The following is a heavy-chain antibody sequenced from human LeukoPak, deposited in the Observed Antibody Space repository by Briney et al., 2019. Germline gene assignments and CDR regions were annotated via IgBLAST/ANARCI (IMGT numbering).Heavy chain of an antibody. CDR3: ARFPRIAARGDWFDP. Sequence: SQTLSLTCTVSGGSISSGSYYWSWLRQPAGKGLEWIGRIYTSGSTNYNPSLKSRVTISVDTSKNQFSLKLSSVTAADTAVYYCARFPRIAARGDWFDPWGQGTLVTVSS. D-gene: IGHD6-6*01. CDR1: GGSISSGSYY. V-gene: IGHV4-61*02. J-gene: IGHJ5*02. CDR2: IYTSGST.